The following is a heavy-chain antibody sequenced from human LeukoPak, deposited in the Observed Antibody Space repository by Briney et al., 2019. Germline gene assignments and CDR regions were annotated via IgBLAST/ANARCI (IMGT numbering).Heavy chain of an antibody. D-gene: IGHD5-18*01. CDR3: ARDSGIRIAMVDY. CDR1: GYTFTGYY. V-gene: IGHV1-2*02. Sequence: ASVTVSCKASGYTFTGYYMHWVRQAPGQGLEWMGWINPNSGGTNYAQQSQGRVTMTRDTSISTAYMELSRLRSDDTAVYYCARDSGIRIAMVDYWGQGTLVTVSS. CDR2: INPNSGGT. J-gene: IGHJ4*02.